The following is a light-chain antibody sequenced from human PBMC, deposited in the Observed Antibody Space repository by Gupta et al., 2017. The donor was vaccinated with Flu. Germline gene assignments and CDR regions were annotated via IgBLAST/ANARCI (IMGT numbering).Light chain of an antibody. CDR2: EVT. V-gene: IGLV2-14*01. CDR1: SSDVGGYNF. CDR3: SSYAFSSTLV. Sequence: SALTQPASVSGSPGQSITISCTGTSSDVGGYNFVSWYQHHPGKAPKLIIYEVTNRPAGISDRFSGSKAGNTASLTISGLQADDEADYYCSSYAFSSTLVFGGGTKLTV. J-gene: IGLJ3*02.